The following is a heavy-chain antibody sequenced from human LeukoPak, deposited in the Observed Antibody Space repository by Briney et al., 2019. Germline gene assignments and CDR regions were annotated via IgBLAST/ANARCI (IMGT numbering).Heavy chain of an antibody. V-gene: IGHV1-69*13. CDR2: IIPIFGTA. D-gene: IGHD3-22*01. CDR3: ARSRLSGYYDSSGYYRVFDY. Sequence: SVKVSCKASGGTFSSYAISWVRQAPGQGLEWMGGIIPIFGTANYAQKFQGRVTITADESTSTAYMELSSLRSEDTAVYYCARSRLSGYYDSSGYYRVFDYWGQGTLVTVSS. J-gene: IGHJ4*02. CDR1: GGTFSSYA.